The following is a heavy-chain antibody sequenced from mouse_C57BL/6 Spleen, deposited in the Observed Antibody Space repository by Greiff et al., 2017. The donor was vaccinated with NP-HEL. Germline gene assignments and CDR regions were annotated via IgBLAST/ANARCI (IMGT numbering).Heavy chain of an antibody. V-gene: IGHV1-39*01. CDR3: ATITTVVATDAMDY. Sequence: EVQLVESGPELVKPGASVKISCKASGYSFTDYNMNWVKQSNGKSLEWIGVINPNYGTTSYNQKFKGKATLTVDQSSSTAYMQLNSLTSEDSAVYYCATITTVVATDAMDYWGQGTSVTVSS. CDR1: GYSFTDYN. CDR2: INPNYGTT. J-gene: IGHJ4*01. D-gene: IGHD1-1*01.